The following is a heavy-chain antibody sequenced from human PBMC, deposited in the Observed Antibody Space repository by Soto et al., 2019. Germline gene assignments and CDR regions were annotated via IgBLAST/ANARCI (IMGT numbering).Heavy chain of an antibody. J-gene: IGHJ4*02. CDR3: ARVRRFIEMATITVWFDY. V-gene: IGHV4-59*01. CDR2: IYYSGST. D-gene: IGHD5-12*01. Sequence: SETLSLTCTVSGGSISSYYWSWIRQPPGKGLEWIGYIYYSGSTNYNPSLKSRVTISVDTSKNQFSLKLSSVTAADTAVYYCARVRRFIEMATITVWFDYWGQGTLVTVSS. CDR1: GGSISSYY.